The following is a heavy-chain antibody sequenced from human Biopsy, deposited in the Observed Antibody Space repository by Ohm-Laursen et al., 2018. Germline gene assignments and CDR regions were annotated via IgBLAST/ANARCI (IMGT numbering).Heavy chain of an antibody. V-gene: IGHV1-46*01. CDR2: ISPSGATT. Sequence: GASVKVSCKASGNTFATYHIHWVRQAPGQGLEGMGGISPSGATTSFSQKFQGRITMTRDTSTGTVYMDLNSLGSEDTAVYYCARAGVGSDGTDSYYYGMDVWGPGTTVTVSS. CDR1: GNTFATYH. J-gene: IGHJ6*02. D-gene: IGHD5-24*01. CDR3: ARAGVGSDGTDSYYYGMDV.